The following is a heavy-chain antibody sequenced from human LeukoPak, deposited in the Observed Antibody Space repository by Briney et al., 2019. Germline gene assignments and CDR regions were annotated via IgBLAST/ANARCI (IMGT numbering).Heavy chain of an antibody. CDR1: GYTFASYA. Sequence: GASVTVSCKASGYTFASYAMHWVRQAPGQRLEWMGWINAGNGNTKYSQKFQGRVTITRDTSASTAYMELSSLRSEDTAVYYCARGGYFGSPIDYWGQGTLVTVSS. J-gene: IGHJ4*02. V-gene: IGHV1-3*01. D-gene: IGHD3-22*01. CDR2: INAGNGNT. CDR3: ARGGYFGSPIDY.